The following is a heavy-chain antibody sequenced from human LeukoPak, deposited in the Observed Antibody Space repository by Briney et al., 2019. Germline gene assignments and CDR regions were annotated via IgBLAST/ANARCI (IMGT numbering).Heavy chain of an antibody. D-gene: IGHD3-10*01. CDR3: ARDAVVRGVIDYFDY. Sequence: GGSLRLSCAASGFTFSSYAMHWVRQAPGKGLEWVAVISYDGSNKYYADSVKGRFTISRDNSKNTLYLQMNSLRAEDTAVYYCARDAVVRGVIDYFDYWGQGTLVTVS. CDR1: GFTFSSYA. CDR2: ISYDGSNK. V-gene: IGHV3-30*04. J-gene: IGHJ4*02.